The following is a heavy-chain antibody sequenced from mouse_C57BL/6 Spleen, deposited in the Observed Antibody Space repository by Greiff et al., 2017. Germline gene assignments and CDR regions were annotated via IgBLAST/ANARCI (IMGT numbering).Heavy chain of an antibody. Sequence: EVQLQQSGPVLVKPGASVKMSCKASGYTFTDYYMNWVKQSHGKSLEWIGVINPYNGGTSYNQKFKGKATLTVDKSSSTAYIELNSLTSEVSAVYYCAREGLGRDLDYWGQGTTLTVSS. J-gene: IGHJ2*01. V-gene: IGHV1-19*01. CDR3: AREGLGRDLDY. CDR2: INPYNGGT. CDR1: GYTFTDYY. D-gene: IGHD4-1*01.